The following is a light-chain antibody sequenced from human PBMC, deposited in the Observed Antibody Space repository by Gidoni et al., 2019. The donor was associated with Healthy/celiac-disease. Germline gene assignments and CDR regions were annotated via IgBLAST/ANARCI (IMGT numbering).Light chain of an antibody. Sequence: GLTQAPGPLSWSPGDRATLSCRASQSVSSSYLAWYQQKPAQAPRLLIYGASRRATGIPDRFIGSSSCTAFSLPIISLVPQDFSVYYYQQYGSTPGWTFGQGTKVEIK. CDR2: GAS. J-gene: IGKJ1*01. CDR3: QQYGSTPGWT. V-gene: IGKV3-20*01. CDR1: QSVSSSY.